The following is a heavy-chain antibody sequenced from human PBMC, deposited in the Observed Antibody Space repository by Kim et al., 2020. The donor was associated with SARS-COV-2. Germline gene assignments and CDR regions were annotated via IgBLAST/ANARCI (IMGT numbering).Heavy chain of an antibody. CDR1: GFTFNGYYI. J-gene: IGHJ4*02. CDR3: ARSVEKIRVFFDK. V-gene: IGHV3-21*01. D-gene: IGHD1-1*01. CDR2: INIRSAYI. Sequence: GGSLRLSCAASGFTFNGYYIMNWVRRAPGKGLEWVSSINIRSAYIYSADSVKGRFTISRDNAKNSLYLQMNSRRAEDTAVYYGARSVEKIRVFFDKWGQG.